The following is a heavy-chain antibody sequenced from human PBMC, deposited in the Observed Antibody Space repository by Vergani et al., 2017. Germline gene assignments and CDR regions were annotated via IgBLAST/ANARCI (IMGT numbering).Heavy chain of an antibody. J-gene: IGHJ6*03. Sequence: QVQLVQSEAEVKKPGSSVKVSCKASGGTFSSYAISWVRQAPGQGLEWMGGIIPIFGTANDAQKFQGRVTITADKSTSTAYMELSRLRSEDTAVYYCASGYCSSTSCSTEDYYYYYMDVWGKGTTVTVSS. CDR2: IIPIFGTA. CDR3: ASGYCSSTSCSTEDYYYYYMDV. V-gene: IGHV1-69*06. D-gene: IGHD2-2*03. CDR1: GGTFSSYA.